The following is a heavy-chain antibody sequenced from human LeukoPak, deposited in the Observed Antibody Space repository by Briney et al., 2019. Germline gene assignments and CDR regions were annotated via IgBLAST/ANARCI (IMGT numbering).Heavy chain of an antibody. J-gene: IGHJ3*02. CDR3: ARDRGSYDAFDI. V-gene: IGHV3-74*03. D-gene: IGHD1-26*01. Sequence: GGSLRLSCAASGFTFSTYWMHWVRRASGKGLVWGSRIQGDGTITTYAASVRGRFTISRDNAKNTLYLQMNSLRAEDTAVYYCARDRGSYDAFDIWGQGTMVTVSS. CDR1: GFTFSTYW. CDR2: IQGDGTIT.